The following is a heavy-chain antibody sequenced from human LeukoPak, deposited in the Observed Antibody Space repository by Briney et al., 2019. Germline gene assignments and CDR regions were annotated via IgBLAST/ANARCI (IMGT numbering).Heavy chain of an antibody. Sequence: ASVKVSCKASGYTFTSYAITRLRQPPGQGPEWMGWFSTYNGNKNYAQKLQGRVTMPADTSTSTAYMELKNLESDDTAVYYCARGSGGGEPNDYWGQGTLVTVSS. CDR3: ARGSGGGEPNDY. V-gene: IGHV1-18*01. J-gene: IGHJ4*02. D-gene: IGHD2-21*01. CDR2: FSTYNGNK. CDR1: GYTFTSYA.